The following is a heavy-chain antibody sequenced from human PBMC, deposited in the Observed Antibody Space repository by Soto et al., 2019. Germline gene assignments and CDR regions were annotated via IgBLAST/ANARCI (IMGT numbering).Heavy chain of an antibody. D-gene: IGHD3-22*01. CDR1: GGSISSSSYY. V-gene: IGHV4-39*01. J-gene: IGHJ4*02. CDR3: ARQIYDSSGYYYAY. CDR2: IYSLGNT. Sequence: QMQLQESGPGLVKPSETLSLTCTVSGGSISSSSYYWGWIRQPPGQGLEWVGTIYSLGNTYYNPSLKSRVTNAVDKSKSQLFLKLRSVTAPDTAVYYCARQIYDSSGYYYAYWGQGTLVTVSS.